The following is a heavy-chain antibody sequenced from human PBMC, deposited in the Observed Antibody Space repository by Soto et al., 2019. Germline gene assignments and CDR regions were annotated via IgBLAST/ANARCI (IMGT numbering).Heavy chain of an antibody. D-gene: IGHD3-16*02. CDR3: ARVPYDYVWGSYPGQLFDY. V-gene: IGHV4-31*03. CDR1: GGSISSGGYY. Sequence: SETLSLTCTVSGGSISSGGYYWSWIRQHPGKGLEWIGYIYYSGSTYYNPSLKSRVTISVDTSKNQFSLKLSSVTAADTAVYYCARVPYDYVWGSYPGQLFDYWGQGTLVTVSS. CDR2: IYYSGST. J-gene: IGHJ4*02.